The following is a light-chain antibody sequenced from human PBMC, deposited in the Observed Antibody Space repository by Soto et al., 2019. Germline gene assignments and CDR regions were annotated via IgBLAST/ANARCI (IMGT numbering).Light chain of an antibody. V-gene: IGKV3-15*01. Sequence: EIVMTQSPATLSVSPGERATLSCRASQSVTSNLAWYQQKPGQAPSLLIYGASTRATGIPARFSGSGSGTDFTLTISRLEPEDFAVYYCQQYGSSGTFGQGTKVDIK. CDR3: QQYGSSGT. CDR2: GAS. CDR1: QSVTSN. J-gene: IGKJ1*01.